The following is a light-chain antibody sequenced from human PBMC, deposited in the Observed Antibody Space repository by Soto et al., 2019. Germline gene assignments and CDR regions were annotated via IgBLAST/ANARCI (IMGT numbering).Light chain of an antibody. CDR3: QQRRYWPVT. Sequence: EIVLPQSPAILSMSPGERATLSCRASQSVSSYFAWYQQKPGQAPRLLIYDASNRATGVPARFSGSGSGTDFTLTISSLETEEFAVYYCQQRRYWPVTFGQGTKVEIK. CDR1: QSVSSY. V-gene: IGKV3-11*01. J-gene: IGKJ1*01. CDR2: DAS.